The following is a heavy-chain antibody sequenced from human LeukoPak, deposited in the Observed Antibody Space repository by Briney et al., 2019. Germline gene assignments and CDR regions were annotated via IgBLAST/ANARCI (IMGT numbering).Heavy chain of an antibody. Sequence: GGSLGLSCAASGFTFSSYAMSWVRQAPGKGLEWVSAISGSGGSTYYADSVKGRFTISRDNSKNTLYLQMNSLRAEDTAVYYCAKGFGDGDAFDIWGQGTMVTVSS. CDR3: AKGFGDGDAFDI. CDR1: GFTFSSYA. J-gene: IGHJ3*02. V-gene: IGHV3-23*01. CDR2: ISGSGGST. D-gene: IGHD4-17*01.